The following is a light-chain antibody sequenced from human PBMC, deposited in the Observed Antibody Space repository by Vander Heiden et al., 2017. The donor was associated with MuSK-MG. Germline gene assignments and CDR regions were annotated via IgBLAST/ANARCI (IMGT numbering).Light chain of an antibody. V-gene: IGKV3-20*01. J-gene: IGKJ2*02. CDR2: GAS. Sequence: EIVLTQSPGTLSLSPGERATLSCRASQSVSSSYLVWYQQKPGQAPRLLIYGASSRATGIPDRFSGSGNGKDFTLTISRLEPEEFAVYYCQQYGIAHPGQGTFGQGTKLEIK. CDR1: QSVSSSY. CDR3: QQYGIAHPGQGT.